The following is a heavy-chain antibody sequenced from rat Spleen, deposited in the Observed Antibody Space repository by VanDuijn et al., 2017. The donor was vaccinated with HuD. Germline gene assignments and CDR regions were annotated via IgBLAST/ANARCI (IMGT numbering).Heavy chain of an antibody. V-gene: IGHV5-31*01. CDR2: ISNARGIT. CDR3: TRHSSTYYVMDA. Sequence: EVQLVESGGGLVQPGRSLKLSCVGSGFTFNDYWMTWVRQAPGMGLEWIASISNARGITYYPDSVKGRFTISRDNAKSTLYLQMNSLRSEDTATYYCTRHSSTYYVMDAWGQGASVTVSS. D-gene: IGHD1-2*01. J-gene: IGHJ4*01. CDR1: GFTFNDYW.